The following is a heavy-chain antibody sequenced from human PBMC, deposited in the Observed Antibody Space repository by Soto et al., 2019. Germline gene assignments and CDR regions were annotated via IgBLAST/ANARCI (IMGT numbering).Heavy chain of an antibody. D-gene: IGHD4-17*01. CDR2: ISGSGGST. V-gene: IGHV3-23*01. CDR1: GFTFSSYA. J-gene: IGHJ4*02. CDR3: VKGPNSEDGDYDSAGNDY. Sequence: GGSLRLSCAASGFTFSSYAMSWVRQAPGKGLEWVSAISGSGGSTYYADSVKGRFTISRDNSKNTLYLQMNSLRAEDTAVYYCVKGPNSEDGDYDSAGNDYWGQGTLVTVSS.